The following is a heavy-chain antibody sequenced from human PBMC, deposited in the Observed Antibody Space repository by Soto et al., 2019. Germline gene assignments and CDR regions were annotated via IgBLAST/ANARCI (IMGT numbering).Heavy chain of an antibody. CDR2: IYYSRST. V-gene: IGHV4-31*01. CDR1: GGSISSGGYY. CDR3: ARGGITILGVVSIPDY. Sequence: TLCLTCTVSGGSISSGGYYWSWIRQHPGKGVEWICDIYYSRSTYYNPCHKSLVTISVDTSKNQFSLKLSSVTAADTAVYCCARGGITILGVVSIPDYWGEGTLVA. D-gene: IGHD3-3*01. J-gene: IGHJ4*02.